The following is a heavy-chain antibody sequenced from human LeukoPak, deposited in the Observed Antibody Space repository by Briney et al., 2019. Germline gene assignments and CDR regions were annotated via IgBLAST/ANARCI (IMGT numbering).Heavy chain of an antibody. CDR1: GGSISSYY. CDR2: IYYSGST. CDR3: ARDVRGVIGLFDY. V-gene: IGHV4-59*01. J-gene: IGHJ4*02. D-gene: IGHD3-10*02. Sequence: PSETLSLTCTVSGGSISSYYWSWIRQPPGKGLEWIGYIYYSGSTNYNPSLKSRVTISVDMSKNQFSLKLSSVTAADTAVYYCARDVRGVIGLFDYWGQGTLVTVSS.